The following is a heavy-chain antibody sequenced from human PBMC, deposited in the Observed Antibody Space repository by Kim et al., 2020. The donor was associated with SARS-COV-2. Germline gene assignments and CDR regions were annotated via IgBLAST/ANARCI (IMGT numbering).Heavy chain of an antibody. Sequence: ASVKVSCKASGYTFTNYWVHWVRQAPGQGLEWMGMINPSGDFTRYAQNFQGRLTTTFDTSTSTVYMEMSSLTSDDTAVYWCARAWFQNFDFWGQGTVVT. D-gene: IGHD3-10*01. CDR1: GYTFTNYW. J-gene: IGHJ4*02. CDR3: ARAWFQNFDF. CDR2: INPSGDFT. V-gene: IGHV1-46*01.